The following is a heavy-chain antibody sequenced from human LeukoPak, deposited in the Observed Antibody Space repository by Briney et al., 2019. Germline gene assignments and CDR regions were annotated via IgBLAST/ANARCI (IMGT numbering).Heavy chain of an antibody. CDR2: ISGSGGST. J-gene: IGHJ4*02. V-gene: IGHV3-23*01. D-gene: IGHD2/OR15-2a*01. Sequence: GGSLRLSCAASGFTFSSYAMSWVRQAPGKGLEWVSAISGSGGSTYYADSVKGRFTISRDNSKNTPYLQMNSLRAEDTAVYYCARAPCRFYYFDYWGQGTLVTVSS. CDR1: GFTFSSYA. CDR3: ARAPCRFYYFDY.